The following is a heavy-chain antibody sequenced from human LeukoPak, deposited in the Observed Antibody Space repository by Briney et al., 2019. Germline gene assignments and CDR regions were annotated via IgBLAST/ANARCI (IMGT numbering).Heavy chain of an antibody. Sequence: SVKVSCKASGGTFSSYAISWVRQAPGQGLEWMGGIIPIFGTANYAQKFQGRVPITADESTSTAYMELSSLRSEDTAVYYCARGPYDSSGYYYKNYYWGQGTLVTVSS. CDR2: IIPIFGTA. D-gene: IGHD3-22*01. V-gene: IGHV1-69*13. CDR1: GGTFSSYA. CDR3: ARGPYDSSGYYYKNYY. J-gene: IGHJ4*02.